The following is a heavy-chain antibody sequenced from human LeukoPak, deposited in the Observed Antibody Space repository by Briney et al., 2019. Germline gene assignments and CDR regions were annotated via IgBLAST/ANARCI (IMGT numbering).Heavy chain of an antibody. D-gene: IGHD3-10*01. CDR2: IYYSGST. V-gene: IGHV4-59*01. Sequence: SETLSLTCTVSGGSSSSYYWSWIRQPPGKGLEWIGYIYYSGSTNYNPSLKSRVTISVDTSKNQFSLKLSSVTAADTAVYYCARCLYYYGSGSYHQNYYYYYMDVWGKGTTVTVSS. CDR1: GGSSSSYY. CDR3: ARCLYYYGSGSYHQNYYYYYMDV. J-gene: IGHJ6*03.